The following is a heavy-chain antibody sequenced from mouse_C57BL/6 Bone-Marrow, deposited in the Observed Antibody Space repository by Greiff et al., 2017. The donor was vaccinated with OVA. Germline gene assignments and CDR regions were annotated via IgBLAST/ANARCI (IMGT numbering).Heavy chain of an antibody. CDR3: ASRSSSYVWFAD. CDR1: GYTFTSYW. J-gene: IGHJ3*01. V-gene: IGHV1-7*01. D-gene: IGHD1-1*01. Sequence: VQLQQSGAELAKPGASVKLSCKASGYTFTSYWMHWVKQRPGQGLEWIGYINPSSGYTKYNQKFKDKATLTADKSSSTAYMQLSSLTYEDAAVDYCASRSSSYVWFADWGQGTLVTVSA. CDR2: INPSSGYT.